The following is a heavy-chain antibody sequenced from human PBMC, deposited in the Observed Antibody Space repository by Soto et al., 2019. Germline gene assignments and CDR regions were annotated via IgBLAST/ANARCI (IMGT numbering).Heavy chain of an antibody. CDR1: GYTFTSYG. D-gene: IGHD6-13*01. Sequence: QVQLVQSGAEVKKPGASVKVSCKASGYTFTSYGISWVRQAPGQGLEWMGWISAYNVNTNYAQKLQGRVIMTTDTSTSKAYMELRSLRSDDTAVYYCAIGGSSSPFPCVYYLYFMDVWGKGTTVPVSS. CDR3: AIGGSSSPFPCVYYLYFMDV. V-gene: IGHV1-18*01. J-gene: IGHJ6*03. CDR2: ISAYNVNT.